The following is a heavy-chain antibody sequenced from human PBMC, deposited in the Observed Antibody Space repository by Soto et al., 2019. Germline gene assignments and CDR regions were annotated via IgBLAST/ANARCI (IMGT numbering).Heavy chain of an antibody. CDR3: ATPTDHYDSSGYYTRRAFDI. D-gene: IGHD3-22*01. V-gene: IGHV4-34*01. Sequence: SETLSLTCAVYGGSFSGYYWSWIRQPPGKGLEWIGEINHSGSTNYNPSLKSRVTISVDTSKNQFSLKLSSVTAADTAVYYCATPTDHYDSSGYYTRRAFDIWGQGTMGTV. CDR1: GGSFSGYY. CDR2: INHSGST. J-gene: IGHJ3*02.